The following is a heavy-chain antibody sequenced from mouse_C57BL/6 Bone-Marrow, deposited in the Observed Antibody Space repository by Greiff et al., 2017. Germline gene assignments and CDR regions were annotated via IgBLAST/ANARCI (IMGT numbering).Heavy chain of an antibody. D-gene: IGHD2-2*01. V-gene: IGHV1-81*01. J-gene: IGHJ3*01. CDR3: AGIWLRRGFAY. CDR1: GYTFTSYG. CDR2: IYPRSGNT. Sequence: QVQLQQSGAELARPGASVKLSCKASGYTFTSYGISWVKQRTGQGLEWIGEIYPRSGNTYYNEKFKGKATLTADKSSSTAYMELRSLTSGDSAVYFCAGIWLRRGFAYWGQGTLVTVSA.